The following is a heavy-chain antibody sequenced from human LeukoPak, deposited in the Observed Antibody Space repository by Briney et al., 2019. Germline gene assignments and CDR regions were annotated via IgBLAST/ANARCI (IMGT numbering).Heavy chain of an antibody. D-gene: IGHD2-21*02. J-gene: IGHJ4*02. Sequence: GGSLRLSCAASGFTFSSYAMSWVRQAPGKGLEWVSAISGSGGSTYYGDSVKGRFTISRDNSKNTLYLQMNSLRAEDTAVYYCAKDRIGQYCGGDCYSRSSYWGQGTLVTVSS. CDR1: GFTFSSYA. V-gene: IGHV3-23*01. CDR2: ISGSGGST. CDR3: AKDRIGQYCGGDCYSRSSY.